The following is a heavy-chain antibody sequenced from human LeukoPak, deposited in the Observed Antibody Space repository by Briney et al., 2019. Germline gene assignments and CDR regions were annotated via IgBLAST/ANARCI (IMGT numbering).Heavy chain of an antibody. CDR1: GFTFSSYA. Sequence: HPGGSLRLSCAASGFTFSSYAMSWVRQAPGKGLEWVSGITSSGGSTYYTDSVKGRFTISRDNSKNPLYLQMSTLRAEDTAVYYCAKDCIVVFTQYHYCGMDVWGQGTTVTVSS. CDR2: ITSSGGST. V-gene: IGHV3-23*01. CDR3: AKDCIVVFTQYHYCGMDV. D-gene: IGHD3-22*01. J-gene: IGHJ6*02.